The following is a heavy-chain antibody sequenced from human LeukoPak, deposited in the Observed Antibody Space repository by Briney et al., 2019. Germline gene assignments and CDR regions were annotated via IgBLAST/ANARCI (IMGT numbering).Heavy chain of an antibody. V-gene: IGHV1-18*01. Sequence: ASVKVSCKASGYTFTSYGISWVRQAPGQGLEWMGWISAYNGNTNYAQKLQGRVTMTTDTSTSTAYMELRSLRSDDTAVYYCARDLLVLYGSGSLNYWGQGTLVTVSS. D-gene: IGHD3-10*01. CDR3: ARDLLVLYGSGSLNY. CDR2: ISAYNGNT. CDR1: GYTFTSYG. J-gene: IGHJ4*02.